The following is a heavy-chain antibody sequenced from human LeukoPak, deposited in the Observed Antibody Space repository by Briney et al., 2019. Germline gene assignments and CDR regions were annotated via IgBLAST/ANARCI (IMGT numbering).Heavy chain of an antibody. V-gene: IGHV4-59*01. CDR1: GFTFSAYA. D-gene: IGHD2-2*01. J-gene: IGHJ5*02. Sequence: SGGSLRLSCAASGFTFSAYAIEWIRQPPGKGLEWIGYIYYSGSTNYNPSLKSRVTISVDTSKNQFSLKLSSVTAADTAVYYCARGIVVVPAAPFWFDPWGQGTLVTVSS. CDR2: IYYSGST. CDR3: ARGIVVVPAAPFWFDP.